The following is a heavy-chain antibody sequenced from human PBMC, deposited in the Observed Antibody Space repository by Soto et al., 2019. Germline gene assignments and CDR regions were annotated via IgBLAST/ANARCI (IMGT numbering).Heavy chain of an antibody. J-gene: IGHJ4*02. D-gene: IGHD5-18*01. V-gene: IGHV3-21*01. Sequence: EVHLVESGGGLVKPGGSLRLTCAASGFTLSSYSMNWVRQAPGKGLGWVSSISSSSSYIYYADSVKGRFTISRDNAKNSLYLQMNSLRAEDTAVYYCARDQPGYSYGYGLGYWAQGTLVTVSS. CDR3: ARDQPGYSYGYGLGY. CDR1: GFTLSSYS. CDR2: ISSSSSYI.